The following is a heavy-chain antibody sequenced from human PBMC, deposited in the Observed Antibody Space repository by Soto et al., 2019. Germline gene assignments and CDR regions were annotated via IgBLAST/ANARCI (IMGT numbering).Heavy chain of an antibody. D-gene: IGHD5-12*01. J-gene: IGHJ5*02. CDR2: IYSSGDT. V-gene: IGHV4-31*03. Sequence: TSETLSLTCTVSGGSVTSGGYYWSWIRHCPGKGLEWIGYIYSSGDTNYNPSLNSRVAMSVDTSKNQFSLQLTSVTVADTAVYYCARGPRYSGYRRPPYNWFDPWGQGTLVTVSS. CDR3: ARGPRYSGYRRPPYNWFDP. CDR1: GGSVTSGGYY.